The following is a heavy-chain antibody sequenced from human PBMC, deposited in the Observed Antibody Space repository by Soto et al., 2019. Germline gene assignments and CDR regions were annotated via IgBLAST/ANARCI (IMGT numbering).Heavy chain of an antibody. CDR2: IYYSGRT. J-gene: IGHJ4*02. V-gene: IGHV4-39*01. D-gene: IGHD3-22*01. CDR1: GGSISSGGYY. CDR3: AGRHTYYYDASSYSPIEFDSDY. Sequence: QLQLQESGPGLVKPSETLSLTCTVSGGSISSGGYYWGWIRQPPGKGLEWIGSIYYSGRTYYNPSLKSRLPMSVDTSKNQFSLQLTSVTAADTALYYCAGRHTYYYDASSYSPIEFDSDYWGQGTLVTVSS.